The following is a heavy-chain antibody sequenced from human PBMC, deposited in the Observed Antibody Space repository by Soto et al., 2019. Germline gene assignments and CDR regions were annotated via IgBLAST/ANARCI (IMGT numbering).Heavy chain of an antibody. V-gene: IGHV4-4*02. CDR1: GGSISSSNW. CDR3: ARPSWGPTYGMDV. J-gene: IGHJ6*02. Sequence: QVQLQESGPGLVKPSGTLSLTCAVSGGSISSSNWWSWVRQPPGKGLEWIGEIYHSGSTNYNPSLKSRVXXSXDXXKNQSSLKLSSVTAADTAVYYCARPSWGPTYGMDVWGQGTTVTVSS. CDR2: IYHSGST. D-gene: IGHD2-2*01.